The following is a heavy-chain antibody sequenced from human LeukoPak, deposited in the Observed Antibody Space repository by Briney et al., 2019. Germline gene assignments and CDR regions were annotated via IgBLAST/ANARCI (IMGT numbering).Heavy chain of an antibody. Sequence: SQTLSLTCTVSGGSISSGAFYWGWIRQHPGKGLEWIGYIYYSGSTHYNPSLKSRVTISGDTSKNQFSLKLSSMTAADTAVYYCARWGSNGFPGRYWGQGTLVTVSS. J-gene: IGHJ4*02. D-gene: IGHD2-8*01. CDR2: IYYSGST. CDR3: ARWGSNGFPGRY. V-gene: IGHV4-31*03. CDR1: GGSISSGAFY.